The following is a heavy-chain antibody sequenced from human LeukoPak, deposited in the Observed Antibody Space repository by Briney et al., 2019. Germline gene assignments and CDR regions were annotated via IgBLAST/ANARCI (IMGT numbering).Heavy chain of an antibody. Sequence: KPSETLSLTCTVSGGSISSYYWSWIRQPPGKGLEWIGYIYYSGSTNYNPSLKSRVTISVDTSKNQFSLKLSSVTAADTAVYYCARDRGYSYGYGYFDYWGQGTLVTVSS. CDR2: IYYSGST. CDR1: GGSISSYY. J-gene: IGHJ4*02. V-gene: IGHV4-59*01. CDR3: ARDRGYSYGYGYFDY. D-gene: IGHD5-18*01.